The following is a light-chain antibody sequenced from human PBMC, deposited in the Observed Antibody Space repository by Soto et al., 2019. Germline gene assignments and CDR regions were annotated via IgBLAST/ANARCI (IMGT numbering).Light chain of an antibody. CDR2: SAS. CDR3: LQHTTYPHT. J-gene: IGKJ2*01. CDR1: QGIRNA. Sequence: DIQMTQSPSSLSASVGDRVSIPCRASQGIRNALGWYRQKPGKAPERLMYSASILQTGDPSRFSASGAGTEFTLTIRSLQTEDFETYYCLQHTTYPHTFRQGTRLDIQ. V-gene: IGKV1-17*01.